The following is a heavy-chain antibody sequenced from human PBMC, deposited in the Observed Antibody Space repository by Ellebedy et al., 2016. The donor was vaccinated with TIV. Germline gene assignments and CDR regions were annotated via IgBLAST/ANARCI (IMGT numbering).Heavy chain of an antibody. D-gene: IGHD4-17*01. J-gene: IGHJ5*02. V-gene: IGHV3-7*01. CDR2: IYQDGSVQ. CDR1: GFSFRSYW. CDR3: ARRGSYGDYAVQINSWFDT. Sequence: PGGSLRLSCAASGFSFRSYWMTWVRQAPGKGLQWVANIYQDGSVQYYVDSVKGRFTISRDNADNSLFLQMNSLRAEDTAGYYCARRGSYGDYAVQINSWFDTWGRGTLVAVSS.